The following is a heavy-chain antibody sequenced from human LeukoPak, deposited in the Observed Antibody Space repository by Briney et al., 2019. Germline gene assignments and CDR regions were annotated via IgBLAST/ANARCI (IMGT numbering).Heavy chain of an antibody. CDR3: ARSMQMITFGGVIVIGY. Sequence: ASVKASCKASGYTFTGYYIHWVRQAPGQGLEWMGWINPNSGGTNYAQKFQGRVTMTRDTSISTAYMELSRLRSDDTAVYYCARSMQMITFGGVIVIGYWGQGTLVTVSS. J-gene: IGHJ4*02. D-gene: IGHD3-16*02. CDR2: INPNSGGT. V-gene: IGHV1-2*02. CDR1: GYTFTGYY.